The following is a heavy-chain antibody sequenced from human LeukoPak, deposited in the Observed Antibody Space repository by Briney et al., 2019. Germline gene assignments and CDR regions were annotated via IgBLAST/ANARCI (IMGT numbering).Heavy chain of an antibody. V-gene: IGHV3-48*03. CDR1: GFTFIEHE. J-gene: IGHJ5*02. CDR3: LRSGAGRAST. CDR2: ISGDAETI. Sequence: PGGSLRLSCVGSGFTFIEHEMNWVRQTPGKGLEWISYISGDAETIFYRDSVRGRVTISRDNSKNTLYLQMNSLRAEDTAVYYCLRSGAGRASTWGQGTLVTVSS. D-gene: IGHD2-15*01.